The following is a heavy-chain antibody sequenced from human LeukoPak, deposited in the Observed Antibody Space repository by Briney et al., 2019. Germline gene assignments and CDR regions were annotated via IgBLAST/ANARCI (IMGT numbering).Heavy chain of an antibody. J-gene: IGHJ4*02. Sequence: PGGSLRLSCAASGFTFSDYYMSWIRQAPGKGLEWVSYISSSGNTKYYADSVKGRLTISRDNAKNSLYLQLNSLRAEDTAVYYCAKDLYGSGSYPYYFDYWGQGTLVTVSS. CDR1: GFTFSDYY. D-gene: IGHD3-10*01. V-gene: IGHV3-11*04. CDR3: AKDLYGSGSYPYYFDY. CDR2: ISSSGNTK.